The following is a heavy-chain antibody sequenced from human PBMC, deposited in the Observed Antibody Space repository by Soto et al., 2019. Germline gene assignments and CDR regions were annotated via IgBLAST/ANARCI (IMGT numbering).Heavy chain of an antibody. Sequence: SLKISCAASGFTFDDYAMHWVRQAPGKGLEWVSGISWNSGSIGYADSVKGRFTISRDNAKNSLYLQMNSLRAEDTALYYCAKGTQIRYFDWLLDYWGQGTLVTVSS. D-gene: IGHD3-9*01. V-gene: IGHV3-9*01. CDR1: GFTFDDYA. CDR3: AKGTQIRYFDWLLDY. J-gene: IGHJ4*02. CDR2: ISWNSGSI.